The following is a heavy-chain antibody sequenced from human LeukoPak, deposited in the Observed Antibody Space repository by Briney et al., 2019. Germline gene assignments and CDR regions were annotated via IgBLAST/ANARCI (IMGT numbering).Heavy chain of an antibody. CDR1: GGTFSSYA. D-gene: IGHD5-24*01. CDR3: ARVGRWLQLDY. CDR2: IIPIFGTA. J-gene: IGHJ4*02. V-gene: IGHV1-69*05. Sequence: GASVTVSCKASGGTFSSYAISWVRQAPGQGLEWMGGIIPIFGTANYAQKFQGRVTITTDESTSTGYMELSSLRSEDTAVYYCARVGRWLQLDYWGQGTLVTVSS.